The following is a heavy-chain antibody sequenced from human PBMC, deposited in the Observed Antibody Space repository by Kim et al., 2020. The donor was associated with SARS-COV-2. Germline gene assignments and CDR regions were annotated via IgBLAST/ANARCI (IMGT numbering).Heavy chain of an antibody. Sequence: GGSLRLSCAASGLTFDSYAMSWVRQAPGKGLEWVSSLINDGHTKYTDSVKGRFSSSSTNSRTTLYLQMNSLRSDDTAVYYCAKYEGHGSGTYTYWGQRTLV. CDR3: AKYEGHGSGTYTY. CDR1: GLTFDSYA. J-gene: IGHJ4*02. V-gene: IGHV3-23*01. D-gene: IGHD3-10*01. CDR2: LINDGHT.